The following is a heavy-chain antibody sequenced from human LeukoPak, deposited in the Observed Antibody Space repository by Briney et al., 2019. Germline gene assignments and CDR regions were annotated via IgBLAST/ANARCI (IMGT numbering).Heavy chain of an antibody. J-gene: IGHJ3*02. D-gene: IGHD5-24*01. V-gene: IGHV3-7*01. Sequence: PGGSLRLSCVGSGFSFRSHWVNWVRQSPGKGLEWVVNIKPDGSDKYYVDSARGRFTVSRDNAKNSAFLQMNSLRAEDTAIYYCATISAQTFDIWGQGTLVSVSS. CDR1: GFSFRSHW. CDR3: ATISAQTFDI. CDR2: IKPDGSDK.